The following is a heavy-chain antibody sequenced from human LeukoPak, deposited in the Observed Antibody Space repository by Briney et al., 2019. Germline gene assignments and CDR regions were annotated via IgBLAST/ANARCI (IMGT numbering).Heavy chain of an antibody. CDR2: IYSSGST. J-gene: IGHJ4*02. Sequence: SETLSLTCTVSGGSISSYYWNWIRQPPGKGLEWIGHIYSSGSTNYNPSLESRVTISVDTSKNQISLKLSSVTAADTAVYYCARNDILTGYYMGAFDYWGQGTLVTVSS. CDR1: GGSISSYY. CDR3: ARNDILTGYYMGAFDY. D-gene: IGHD3-9*01. V-gene: IGHV4-4*09.